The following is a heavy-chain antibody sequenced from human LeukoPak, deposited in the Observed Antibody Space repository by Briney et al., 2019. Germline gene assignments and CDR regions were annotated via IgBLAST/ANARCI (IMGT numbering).Heavy chain of an antibody. CDR2: IYYSGST. Sequence: SETLSLTCTVSGGSISSSSYYWGWIRQPPGKGLEWIGSIYYSGSTYYNPSLKSRVTISVDTSKNQFSLKLSSVTAADTAVYYCARGSSGWYAGNVDYWGQGTLVTVSS. V-gene: IGHV4-39*01. J-gene: IGHJ4*02. D-gene: IGHD6-19*01. CDR1: GGSISSSSYY. CDR3: ARGSSGWYAGNVDY.